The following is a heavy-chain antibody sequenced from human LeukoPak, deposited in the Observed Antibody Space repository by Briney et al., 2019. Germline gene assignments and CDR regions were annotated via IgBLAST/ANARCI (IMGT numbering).Heavy chain of an antibody. CDR3: ARDRGSLVVVAATLPYY. CDR2: ISYDGSNK. J-gene: IGHJ4*02. Sequence: GRSLRLSCAASGFTFSSYGMHWVRQAPGKGLEWVAVISYDGSNKYYADSVKGRFTISRDNSKNTLYLQMNSLRAEDTAVYYCARDRGSLVVVAATLPYYWGQGTLVTVSS. V-gene: IGHV3-30*03. D-gene: IGHD2-15*01. CDR1: GFTFSSYG.